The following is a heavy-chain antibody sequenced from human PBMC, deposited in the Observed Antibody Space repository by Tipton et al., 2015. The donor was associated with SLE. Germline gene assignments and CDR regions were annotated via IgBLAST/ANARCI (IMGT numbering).Heavy chain of an antibody. J-gene: IGHJ4*01. V-gene: IGHV4-59*01. CDR3: ARDLRSEWVTTFEH. CDR1: GGSITTYY. D-gene: IGHD1-26*01. CDR2: RHYSGTT. Sequence: TLSLTCTVSGGSITTYYYNWIRQPPGKQLEWIGYRHYSGTTKYNPSLKSRVTFSVDTSENQVSLRLSSVTAADTAVYYCARDLRSEWVTTFEHWGQGTLVTVSS.